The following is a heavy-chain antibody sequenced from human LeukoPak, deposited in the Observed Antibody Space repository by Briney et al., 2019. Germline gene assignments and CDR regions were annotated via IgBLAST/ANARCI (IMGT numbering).Heavy chain of an antibody. J-gene: IGHJ1*01. CDR3: ARGGAAAAKGYFQH. CDR1: GGSISSGGYY. V-gene: IGHV4-31*03. CDR2: IYYSGST. Sequence: PSETLSLTCTVSGGSISSGGYYWSWIRQHPGKGLEWIGYIYYSGSTYYNPSLKSRVTISVDTPKNQFSLKLSSVTAADTAVYYCARGGAAAAKGYFQHWGQGTLVTVSS. D-gene: IGHD6-13*01.